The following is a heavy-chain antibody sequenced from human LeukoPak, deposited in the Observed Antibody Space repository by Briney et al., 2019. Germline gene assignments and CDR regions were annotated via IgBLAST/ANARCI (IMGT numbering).Heavy chain of an antibody. CDR3: VRGAYSSSWLNFDY. CDR2: IRFDGSNK. D-gene: IGHD6-13*01. CDR1: GFTFSSYG. J-gene: IGHJ4*02. V-gene: IGHV3-30*02. Sequence: GGSLRLSCAASGFTFSSYGMHWVRQAPGKGLKWVAFIRFDGSNKYYADSVKGRFTISRDNSKNTLYLQMNSLRAEDTAVYYCVRGAYSSSWLNFDYWGQGTLVTVSS.